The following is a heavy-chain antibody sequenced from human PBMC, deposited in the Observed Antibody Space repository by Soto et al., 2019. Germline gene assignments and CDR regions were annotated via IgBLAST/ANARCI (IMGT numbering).Heavy chain of an antibody. CDR3: ARRNYYGSGSHFDY. V-gene: IGHV5-51*03. D-gene: IGHD3-10*01. Sequence: EVQLVQSGAEVKKAGESLKISCQVSGYSFTTYWIGWVRQMPGKGLEWMGIINPGGSDIRYSPSFQGQVTMSVDKSRSTAYLQWSSLKASDTSMYYCARRNYYGSGSHFDYWGQGTLLTVCS. CDR1: GYSFTTYW. CDR2: INPGGSDI. J-gene: IGHJ4*02.